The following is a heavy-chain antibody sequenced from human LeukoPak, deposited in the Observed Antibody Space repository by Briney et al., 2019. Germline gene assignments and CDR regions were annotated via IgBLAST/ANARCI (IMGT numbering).Heavy chain of an antibody. V-gene: IGHV1-18*01. CDR3: TRARSSGWYRYYYYMDV. D-gene: IGHD6-19*01. CDR1: GYTFTSYG. Sequence: ASVKVSCKASGYTFTSYGISWVRQAPGQGLEWMGWISAYNGNTNYAQKLQGRVTMTTDTSTSTAYMELRSLRSDDTAVYYCTRARSSGWYRYYYYMDVWGKGTTVTISS. J-gene: IGHJ6*03. CDR2: ISAYNGNT.